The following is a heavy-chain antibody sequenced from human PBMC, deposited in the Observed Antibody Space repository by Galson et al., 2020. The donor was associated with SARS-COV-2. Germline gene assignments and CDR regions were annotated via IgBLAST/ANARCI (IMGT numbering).Heavy chain of an antibody. D-gene: IGHD5-12*01. V-gene: IGHV4-31*01. CDR2: IYYSGSI. J-gene: IGHJ6*02. CDR1: SGSITRGGNY. Sequence: TLSPTCPVSSGSITRGGNYWSWIRPHPGQGLEWIGPIYYSGSIYYNPSLKSPVTISVDTSKNQLSLKLCSVTAADTAVYYCAGIKVATVRDYYDYGRDVSGQGTTVTVSS. CDR3: AGIKVATVRDYYDYGRDV.